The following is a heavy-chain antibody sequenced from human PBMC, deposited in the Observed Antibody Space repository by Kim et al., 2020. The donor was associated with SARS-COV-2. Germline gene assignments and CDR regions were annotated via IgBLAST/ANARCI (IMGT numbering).Heavy chain of an antibody. V-gene: IGHV1-69*13. J-gene: IGHJ6*02. Sequence: SVKVSCKASGGTFSSYAISWVRQAPGQGLEWMGGIIPIFGTANYAQKFQGRVTITADESTSTAYMELSSLRSEDTAVYYCARGRRGVTIFGVVHPESYYYYGMDVWGQGTTVTVSS. CDR2: IIPIFGTA. D-gene: IGHD3-3*01. CDR3: ARGRRGVTIFGVVHPESYYYYGMDV. CDR1: GGTFSSYA.